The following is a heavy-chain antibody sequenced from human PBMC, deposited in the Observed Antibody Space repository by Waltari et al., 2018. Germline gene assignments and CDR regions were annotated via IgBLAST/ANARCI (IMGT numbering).Heavy chain of an antibody. CDR1: GFLSNSFW. D-gene: IGHD3-10*01. CDR3: ARDLNYHGSGRLGP. Sequence: EVQLVESGGTLVQPGGSLRLSWQCTGFLSNSFWLHWVRHSPGRGLEWVARMEKEGSSTTYADPVKGRFTISRDNAKKTLFLQMSSLRADDTAVYYCARDLNYHGSGRLGPWGQGTRVTVSP. V-gene: IGHV3-74*01. J-gene: IGHJ5*02. CDR2: MEKEGSST.